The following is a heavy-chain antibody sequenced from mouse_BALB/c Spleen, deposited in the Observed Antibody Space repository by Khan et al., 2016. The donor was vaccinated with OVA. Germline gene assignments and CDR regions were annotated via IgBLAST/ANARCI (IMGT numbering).Heavy chain of an antibody. Sequence: QIQLVQSGPELKKPGETVKISCKASGYTFTNYGMNWVKRAPGKGLKWMGWINTNTGEPTYAEEFKGRFAFSLETSASTAYLQINNLKNEDTATYFCAKEITSLFDYWGQGTTLTVSS. CDR2: INTNTGEP. V-gene: IGHV9-3*02. J-gene: IGHJ2*01. CDR1: GYTFTNYG. CDR3: AKEITSLFDY. D-gene: IGHD1-1*01.